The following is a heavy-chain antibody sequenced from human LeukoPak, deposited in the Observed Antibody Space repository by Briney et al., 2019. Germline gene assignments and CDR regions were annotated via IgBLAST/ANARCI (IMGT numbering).Heavy chain of an antibody. CDR2: IYYSGST. Sequence: SETLSLTCTGSGGSISSYYWSWIRQPPGKGLEGMGYIYYSGSTNYNPSLKSRVTISVDTSKNQFSLKLSSVTAADTAVYYCARSQSTYYDFWSGYSFEAFDIWGQGTMVTVSS. J-gene: IGHJ3*02. CDR3: ARSQSTYYDFWSGYSFEAFDI. D-gene: IGHD3-3*01. V-gene: IGHV4-59*01. CDR1: GGSISSYY.